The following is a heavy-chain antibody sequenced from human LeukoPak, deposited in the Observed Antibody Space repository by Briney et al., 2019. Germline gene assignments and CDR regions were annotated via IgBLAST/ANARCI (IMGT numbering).Heavy chain of an antibody. CDR2: INHSGST. V-gene: IGHV4-34*01. J-gene: IGHJ6*02. CDR3: VRVSIAVAGTIIRYYYYGMDV. Sequence: SETLSLTCAVYGGSFSGYYWSWIRQPPGKGLEWIGEINHSGSTNYNPSLKSRVTISVDTSKNQFSLKLSSVTAADTAVYYCVRVSIAVAGTIIRYYYYGMDVWGQGTTVTVSS. CDR1: GGSFSGYY. D-gene: IGHD6-19*01.